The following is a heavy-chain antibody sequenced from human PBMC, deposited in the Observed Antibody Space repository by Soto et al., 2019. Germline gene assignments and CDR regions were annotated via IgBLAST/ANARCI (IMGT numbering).Heavy chain of an antibody. V-gene: IGHV3-15*01. J-gene: IGHJ4*02. Sequence: LRLSCAASGITFSKAWMTWIRQAPGQGLEWVGRIRSNVDGGTIDYGAPVKGRFTISRDDSKDTVYLQMNSLKAEDTAVYFCAIQPRWESTGGDYWGQGTLVTVSS. CDR3: AIQPRWESTGGDY. CDR2: IRSNVDGGTI. D-gene: IGHD1-26*01. CDR1: GITFSKAW.